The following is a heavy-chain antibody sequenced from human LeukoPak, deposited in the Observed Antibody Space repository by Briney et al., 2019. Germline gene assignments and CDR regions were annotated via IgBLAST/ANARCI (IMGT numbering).Heavy chain of an antibody. J-gene: IGHJ3*02. CDR3: AAEKRLYCSGGACYPDAFDI. CDR1: GFTFISSA. Sequence: GASVKVSCKASGFTFISSAVQWVRQARRQRLEWIGWIVVGSGDTNYAQKFVERVTITRDMSTSTAYMELSSLRSDDTAVYYCAAEKRLYCSGGACYPDAFDIWGQGTMVTVSS. V-gene: IGHV1-58*01. D-gene: IGHD2-15*01. CDR2: IVVGSGDT.